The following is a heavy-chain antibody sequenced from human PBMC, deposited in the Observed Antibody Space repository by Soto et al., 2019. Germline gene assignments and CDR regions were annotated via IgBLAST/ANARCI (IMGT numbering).Heavy chain of an antibody. CDR2: INGDGSTI. J-gene: IGHJ5*02. Sequence: EVQLVESGGGLVQPGGSLRLSCAASGFTFKTHWMHWVRQTPGKGLLWVSRINGDGSTITYADSVKGRFTISRDNAKNTLYLQMNSLRAEDTAVYYCARDPSYSDWYGYNWFDPWCQGTLVNVSS. D-gene: IGHD6-19*01. CDR3: ARDPSYSDWYGYNWFDP. CDR1: GFTFKTHW. V-gene: IGHV3-74*01.